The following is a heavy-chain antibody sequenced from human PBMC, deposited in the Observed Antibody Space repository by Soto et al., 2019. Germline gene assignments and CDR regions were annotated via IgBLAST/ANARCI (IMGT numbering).Heavy chain of an antibody. Sequence: EVQLLESGGDLIQPGGSLRLSCAASGFTFSNYAMIWVRQAPGKGLEWVSAISGNGGGTSYADSVKGRFTISRDNSRNTLYLQMNSLRAEDTALYYCARDPNGEHIGAFDFRGQGTMVTVSS. CDR3: ARDPNGEHIGAFDF. CDR2: ISGNGGGT. CDR1: GFTFSNYA. J-gene: IGHJ3*01. D-gene: IGHD4-17*01. V-gene: IGHV3-23*01.